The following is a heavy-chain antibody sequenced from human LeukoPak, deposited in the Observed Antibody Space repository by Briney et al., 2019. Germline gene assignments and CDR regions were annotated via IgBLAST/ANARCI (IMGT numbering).Heavy chain of an antibody. V-gene: IGHV4-61*01. D-gene: IGHD6-19*01. CDR2: IYYSGSS. CDR3: ASQHSSGWYGGAFDI. CDR1: GGAVSSGSYY. Sequence: SETLSLTCTVSGGAVSSGSYYWSWIRQPPGKGLEWIGYIYYSGSSNYNPSLKSRVTISVDTSINPFSLKLSSVTAADTAVYYCASQHSSGWYGGAFDIWGQGTMVTVSS. J-gene: IGHJ3*02.